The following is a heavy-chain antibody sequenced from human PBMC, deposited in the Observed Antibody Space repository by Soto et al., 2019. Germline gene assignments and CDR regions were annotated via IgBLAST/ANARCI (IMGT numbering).Heavy chain of an antibody. CDR1: GFSFSSYA. J-gene: IGHJ5*02. Sequence: EVQLLESGGDLVQPGGSQRLSCAASGFSFSSYAMSWVRQAPGKGLEWVSTISGSGGSTYYADSVKGRFTISRDNSKNTLYLQMNSLRAEDTAVYYCAKGAYSSSWRNWFDPWGQGTLVTVSS. V-gene: IGHV3-23*01. CDR2: ISGSGGST. D-gene: IGHD6-13*01. CDR3: AKGAYSSSWRNWFDP.